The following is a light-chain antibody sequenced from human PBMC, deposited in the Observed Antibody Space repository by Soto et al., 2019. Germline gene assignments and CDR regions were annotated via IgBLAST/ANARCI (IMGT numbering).Light chain of an antibody. J-gene: IGKJ1*01. CDR2: RAS. Sequence: IPMTQSPSTLSASVGDRVTITCRASQNINTWLAWYQQKPGKAPRLLIYRASSLENGLPSRFGRRGSGTQFIFTTRTLQPDDSATYSCHHYTSDSTFGQGPKVVIK. CDR1: QNINTW. V-gene: IGKV1-5*03. CDR3: HHYTSDST.